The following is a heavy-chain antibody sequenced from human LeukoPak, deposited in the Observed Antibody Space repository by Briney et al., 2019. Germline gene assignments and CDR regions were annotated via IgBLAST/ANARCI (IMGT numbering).Heavy chain of an antibody. CDR3: ARDPIGGNGYNFDY. J-gene: IGHJ4*02. V-gene: IGHV4-61*01. CDR1: GGSFSSGSYY. Sequence: KPSETLSLTCSVSGGSFSSGSYYWHWIRQPPGKGLEWIVYIHYSGSTRYNPSLKSRLTKSVDTSKNQFSLERSSVTAADTAVYYCARDPIGGNGYNFDYWGQGTLVTVSS. D-gene: IGHD5-24*01. CDR2: IHYSGST.